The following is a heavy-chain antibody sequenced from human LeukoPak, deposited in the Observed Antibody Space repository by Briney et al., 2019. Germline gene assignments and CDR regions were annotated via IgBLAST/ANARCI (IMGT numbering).Heavy chain of an antibody. J-gene: IGHJ5*02. CDR1: GFTFSSYA. Sequence: AGGSLRLSCAASGFTFSSYAMSWVRQAPGKGLEWVSAISGSGGSTFYADSVKGRFTISRDNSKNTLYLQMNSLRAEDTAVYYCAKDEYCSSASCYNWFDPWGQGSLVTVSS. CDR3: AKDEYCSSASCYNWFDP. V-gene: IGHV3-23*01. CDR2: ISGSGGST. D-gene: IGHD2-2*01.